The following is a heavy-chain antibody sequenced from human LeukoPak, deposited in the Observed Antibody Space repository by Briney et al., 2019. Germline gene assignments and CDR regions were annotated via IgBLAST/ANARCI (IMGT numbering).Heavy chain of an antibody. CDR3: TRVRGRESTMVRGVIPYY. CDR1: GFTFGDYA. CDR2: IRSKAYGGTT. Sequence: GGSLRLSCTASGFTFGDYAVSWFRQAPGKGLEWVGFIRSKAYGGTTEYAASVKGRFTISRDDSKSIAYLQMNSLKTEDTAVYYCTRVRGRESTMVRGVIPYYWGQGTLVTVSS. D-gene: IGHD3-10*01. V-gene: IGHV3-49*03. J-gene: IGHJ4*02.